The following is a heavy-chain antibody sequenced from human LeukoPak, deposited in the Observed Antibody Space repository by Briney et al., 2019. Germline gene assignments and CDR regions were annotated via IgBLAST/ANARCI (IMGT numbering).Heavy chain of an antibody. V-gene: IGHV3-23*01. D-gene: IGHD7-27*01. CDR1: GFTFSNYG. CDR3: ARRSSTGVTPFDP. CDR2: IRSGSGTT. Sequence: PGGSLRLSCAASGFTFSNYGMSWVRQAPGRGLEWVSVIRSGSGTTHYADSVKGRFTISRDISKNTLYLQMNSLRVEDTAVYYCARRSSTGVTPFDPWGQGTLVTVSS. J-gene: IGHJ5*02.